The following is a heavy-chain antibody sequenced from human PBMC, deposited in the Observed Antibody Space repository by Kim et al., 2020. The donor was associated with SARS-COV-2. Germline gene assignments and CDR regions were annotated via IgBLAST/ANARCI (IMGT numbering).Heavy chain of an antibody. D-gene: IGHD3-22*01. Sequence: RFTISRDNSKNTLDLQMNSLRAEDTAVYYCARDRVSSDYYDSSGYSNYFDYWGQGTLVTVSS. CDR3: ARDRVSSDYYDSSGYSNYFDY. V-gene: IGHV3-30*01. J-gene: IGHJ4*02.